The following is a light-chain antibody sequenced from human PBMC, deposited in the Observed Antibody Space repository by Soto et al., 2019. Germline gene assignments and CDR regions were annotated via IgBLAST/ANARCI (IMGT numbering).Light chain of an antibody. CDR2: DDN. CDR1: RSNLGGSS. J-gene: IGLJ1*01. CDR3: GSWDSSLSAYV. V-gene: IGLV1-51*01. Sequence: QSVLTQPRPVSAAPGPKLTISCPGSRSNLGGSSVSWYQQLPGTAPKLLIYDDNRRPSGIPDRFSGSKSGTSATLGITGFQTGDEADYYCGSWDSSLSAYVFGTGTKVTVL.